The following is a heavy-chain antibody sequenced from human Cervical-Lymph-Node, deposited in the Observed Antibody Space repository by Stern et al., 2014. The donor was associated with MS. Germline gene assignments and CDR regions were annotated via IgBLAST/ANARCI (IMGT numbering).Heavy chain of an antibody. CDR2: IFWDDEK. D-gene: IGHD3-10*01. J-gene: IGHJ4*02. V-gene: IGHV2-5*02. CDR1: GFSLNTDGVA. CDR3: AHRRTAFYFFDY. Sequence: ESGPALVKPTQSLTLTCTFSGFSLNTDGVAVGWIRQPPGKAPAWLAVIFWDDEKKYSPSLQTRLAISMDTSKNQVVLNMANMDPLDTGTYYCAHRRTAFYFFDYWGQGILVTVSS.